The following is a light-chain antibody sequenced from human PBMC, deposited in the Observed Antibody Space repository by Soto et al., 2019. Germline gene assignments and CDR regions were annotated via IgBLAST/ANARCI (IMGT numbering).Light chain of an antibody. CDR1: QGISSA. CDR3: VQCLKYPLT. CDR2: DAS. V-gene: IGKV1D-13*01. Sequence: AIQLTQSPSSLSASVGDRVTITCRASQGISSALAWYQQKPGKAPKLLIYDASSLESGVPSRFTARVSLTHFSLTLSAPQRVNIVPHFSVQCLKYPLTFGGGTKVEIK. J-gene: IGKJ4*01.